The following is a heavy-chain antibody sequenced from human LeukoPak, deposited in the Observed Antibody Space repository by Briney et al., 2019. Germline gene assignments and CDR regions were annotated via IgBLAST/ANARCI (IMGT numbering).Heavy chain of an antibody. CDR3: ARGLIAAAGTDY. D-gene: IGHD6-13*01. J-gene: IGHJ4*02. CDR2: LYSDGSVT. Sequence: PGGSLRLSCAASGFSFSTNRMHWVRQAPGKGLVWLSRLYSDGSVTGYADSVKGRFTISRDNAKNTLYLQMNSLRAEDTAVYHCARGLIAAAGTDYWGQGTLVTVSS. CDR1: GFSFSTNR. V-gene: IGHV3-74*01.